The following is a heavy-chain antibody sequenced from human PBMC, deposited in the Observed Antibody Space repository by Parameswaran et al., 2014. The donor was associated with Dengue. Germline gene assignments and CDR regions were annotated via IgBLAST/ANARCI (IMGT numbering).Heavy chain of an antibody. CDR3: ARDWGSPYGMDV. CDR2: ISSSSSYI. J-gene: IGHJ6*02. V-gene: IGHV3-21*01. D-gene: IGHD3-16*01. Sequence: VRQMPGKGLEWVSSISSSSSYIYYADSVKGRFTISRDNAKNSLYLQMNSLRAEDTAVYYCARDWGSPYGMDVWGQGTTVTVSS.